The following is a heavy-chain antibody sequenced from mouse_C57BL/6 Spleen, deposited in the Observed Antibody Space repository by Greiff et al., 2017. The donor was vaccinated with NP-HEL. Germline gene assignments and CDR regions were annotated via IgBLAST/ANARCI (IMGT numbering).Heavy chain of an antibody. CDR3: AREEGCAY. CDR1: GFTFSSYG. V-gene: IGHV5-6*01. CDR2: ISSGGSYT. J-gene: IGHJ3*01. Sequence: EVKLVESGGDLVKPGGSLKLSCAASGFTFSSYGMSWVRQTPDKRLEWVATISSGGSYTYYPDSVKGRFTISRDNAKNTLYLQMSSLKSEDTAMYYCAREEGCAYWGQGTLVTVSA.